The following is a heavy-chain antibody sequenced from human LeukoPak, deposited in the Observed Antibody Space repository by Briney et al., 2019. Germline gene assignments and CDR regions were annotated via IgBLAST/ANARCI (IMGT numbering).Heavy chain of an antibody. Sequence: SETLSLTCTVSGGSISSHYWGWIRQPPGKGLEWIGYIYYSGSTNYNPSLKSRVTISVDTSKNQFSLKLSSVTAADTAVYYCARSHSVWTSFDYWGQGTLVTVSS. CDR1: GGSISSHY. CDR3: ARSHSVWTSFDY. CDR2: IYYSGST. J-gene: IGHJ4*02. V-gene: IGHV4-59*11. D-gene: IGHD3/OR15-3a*01.